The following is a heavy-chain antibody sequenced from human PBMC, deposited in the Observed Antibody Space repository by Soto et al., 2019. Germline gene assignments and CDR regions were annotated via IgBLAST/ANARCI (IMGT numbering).Heavy chain of an antibody. Sequence: PGGSLRLSCAASGFTFSDYYMSWIRQAPGKGLEWVSYISSSSYTNYADSVKGRFTISRDNAKNSLYLQMNSLRAEDTAVYYCARDLRGGYYDSSGYPPPFGDAFDIWGQGTMVTVSS. V-gene: IGHV3-11*06. CDR1: GFTFSDYY. D-gene: IGHD3-22*01. CDR3: ARDLRGGYYDSSGYPPPFGDAFDI. J-gene: IGHJ3*02. CDR2: ISSSSYT.